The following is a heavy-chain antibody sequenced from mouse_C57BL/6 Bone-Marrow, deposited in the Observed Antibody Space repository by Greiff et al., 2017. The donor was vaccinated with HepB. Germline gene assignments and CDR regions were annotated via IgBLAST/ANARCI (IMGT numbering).Heavy chain of an antibody. J-gene: IGHJ3*01. D-gene: IGHD3-2*02. CDR2: ISYDGSN. V-gene: IGHV3-6*01. CDR3: ARGTAQATWFAY. CDR1: GYSITSGYY. Sequence: EVKLMESGPGLVKPSQSLSLTCSVTGYSITSGYYWNWFRQFPGNKLEWMGYISYDGSNNYNPSLKNRISISRDTSKNQFFLKLNSVTTEDTATYYCARGTAQATWFAYWGQGTLVTVSA.